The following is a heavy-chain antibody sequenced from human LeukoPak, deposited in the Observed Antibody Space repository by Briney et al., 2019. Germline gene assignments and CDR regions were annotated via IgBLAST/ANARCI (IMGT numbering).Heavy chain of an antibody. V-gene: IGHV4-39*01. Sequence: SETLSLTCTVSGGSISSSSYYWGWIRQPPGKGLEWIGSIYYSGSTYYNPSLKSRVTISVDTSKNQFSLKLSPVTAADTAVYYCASLVTTAIDPWGQGTLVTVSS. J-gene: IGHJ5*02. CDR2: IYYSGST. CDR3: ASLVTTAIDP. CDR1: GGSISSSSYY. D-gene: IGHD4-17*01.